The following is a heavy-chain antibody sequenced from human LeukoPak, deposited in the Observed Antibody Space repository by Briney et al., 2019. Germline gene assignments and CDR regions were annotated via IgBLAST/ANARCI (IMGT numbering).Heavy chain of an antibody. Sequence: PSETLSLTCGVSGYSISRGYYWAWLRQPPGKGLEWIGTIYHIGSTYCNPSLESRVTISVDTSKNEFSLNLSSVTAPDTAVYFCARAGWIITSGIDYWGQGALVTVSS. D-gene: IGHD3-10*01. CDR1: GYSISRGYY. CDR3: ARAGWIITSGIDY. CDR2: IYHIGST. V-gene: IGHV4-38-2*01. J-gene: IGHJ4*02.